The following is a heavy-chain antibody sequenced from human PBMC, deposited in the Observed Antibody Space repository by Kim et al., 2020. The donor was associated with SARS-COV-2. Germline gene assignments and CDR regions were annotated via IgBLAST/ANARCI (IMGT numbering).Heavy chain of an antibody. Sequence: KGRFTISRDNSKNTLYLQMNSLRAEDTAVDYCAKNLPWFGELFGKGGMDVWGQGTTVTVSS. J-gene: IGHJ6*02. CDR3: AKNLPWFGELFGKGGMDV. V-gene: IGHV3-23*01. D-gene: IGHD3-10*01.